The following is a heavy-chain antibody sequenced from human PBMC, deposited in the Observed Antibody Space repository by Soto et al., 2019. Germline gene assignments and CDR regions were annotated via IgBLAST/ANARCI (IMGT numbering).Heavy chain of an antibody. CDR2: IIPIFGTA. CDR3: AHRPPALSNDY. V-gene: IGHV1-69*13. J-gene: IGHJ4*02. Sequence: GASVKVSCKASGGTFSSYAISWVRQAPGQGLEWMGGIIPIFGTANYAQKFQGRVTITADESTSTAYMELSSLRSEDTAVYYCAHRPPALSNDYWGQGTLVTGSS. CDR1: GGTFSSYA.